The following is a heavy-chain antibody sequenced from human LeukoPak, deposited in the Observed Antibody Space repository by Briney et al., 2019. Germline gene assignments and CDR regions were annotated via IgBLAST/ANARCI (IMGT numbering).Heavy chain of an antibody. V-gene: IGHV2-70*01. D-gene: IGHD3-10*01. Sequence: SGPALVKPTQTLTLTCTFSGFSLSTSGMCVSWIRQPPGKALEWPALIDRDGDKYYSTSLQTRLTISKDTSKNQVVLTMTNMDPVDTATYYCARSYYGSLNHPFDYWGQGTLVIVSS. CDR1: GFSLSTSGMC. CDR3: ARSYYGSLNHPFDY. CDR2: IDRDGDK. J-gene: IGHJ4*02.